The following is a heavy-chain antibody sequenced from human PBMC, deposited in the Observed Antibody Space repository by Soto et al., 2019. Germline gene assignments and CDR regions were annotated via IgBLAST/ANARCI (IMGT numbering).Heavy chain of an antibody. CDR3: AKDLFPIAANFYYYYYGMDV. Sequence: LRLSCAASGFTFSSYGMHWVRQAPGKGLEWVAVISYDGSNKYYADSVKGRFTISRDNSKNTLYLQMNSLRAEDTAVYYCAKDLFPIAANFYYYYYGMDVWGQGTTVTVSS. CDR1: GFTFSSYG. D-gene: IGHD6-6*01. CDR2: ISYDGSNK. V-gene: IGHV3-30*18. J-gene: IGHJ6*02.